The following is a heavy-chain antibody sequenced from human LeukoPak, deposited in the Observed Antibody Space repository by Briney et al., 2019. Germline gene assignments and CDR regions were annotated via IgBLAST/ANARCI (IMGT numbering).Heavy chain of an antibody. CDR2: MSSSSGTI. V-gene: IGHV3-48*01. J-gene: IGHJ4*02. CDR1: GITFSTYA. D-gene: IGHD5-24*01. Sequence: GGSLRLSCAASGITFSTYAMNWVRQAPGKGPEWLSYMSSSSGTIYYADSVKGRFTISRDNAKNSLYLQMNSLRVEDTAVYYCARALMLGDGYNHLYFDYWGQGTLVTVSS. CDR3: ARALMLGDGYNHLYFDY.